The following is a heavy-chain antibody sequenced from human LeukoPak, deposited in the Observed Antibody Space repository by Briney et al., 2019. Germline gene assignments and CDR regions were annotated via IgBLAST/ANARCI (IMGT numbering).Heavy chain of an antibody. D-gene: IGHD4-17*01. Sequence: GGSLRLSCAASGFTFSSYWMSWVRQAPGKGLEWVANIKQDGSEKYYVDSVKGRFTISRDNAKNSLYLQMNSLRAEDTAVYYCARGPYGDYGGTYRYWGQGTLVTVSS. CDR1: GFTFSSYW. J-gene: IGHJ4*02. CDR2: IKQDGSEK. V-gene: IGHV3-7*01. CDR3: ARGPYGDYGGTYRY.